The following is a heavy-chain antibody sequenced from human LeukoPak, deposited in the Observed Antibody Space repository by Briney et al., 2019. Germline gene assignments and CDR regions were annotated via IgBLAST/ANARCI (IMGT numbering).Heavy chain of an antibody. D-gene: IGHD1-26*01. Sequence: SVKVSCKASGGTFSSYAISWVRQAPGQGLEWMGRIIPILGIANYAQKFQGRVTITANKSTSTAYMELSSLRSEDTAVYYCARGYRYSGSYQNYYGMDVWGQGTTVTVSS. CDR2: IIPILGIA. J-gene: IGHJ6*02. V-gene: IGHV1-69*04. CDR1: GGTFSSYA. CDR3: ARGYRYSGSYQNYYGMDV.